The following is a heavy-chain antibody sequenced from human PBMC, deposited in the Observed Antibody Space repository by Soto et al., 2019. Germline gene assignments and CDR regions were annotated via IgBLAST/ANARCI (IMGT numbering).Heavy chain of an antibody. CDR3: AKDARRRELRSPSDY. CDR1: GFTFSSYG. Sequence: GGSLRLSCAASGFTFSSYGMHWVRQAPGKGLEWVAVISYDGSNKYYADSVKGRFTISRDNSKNTLYLQMNSLRAEDTAVYYCAKDARRRELRSPSDYWGQGTLVTVSS. CDR2: ISYDGSNK. V-gene: IGHV3-30*18. D-gene: IGHD3-10*01. J-gene: IGHJ4*02.